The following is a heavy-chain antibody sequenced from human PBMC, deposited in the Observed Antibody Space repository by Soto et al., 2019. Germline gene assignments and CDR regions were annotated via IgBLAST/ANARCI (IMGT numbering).Heavy chain of an antibody. D-gene: IGHD3-10*01. CDR1: GGSISSGGYY. CDR3: ARDPVSGSGSYRTYYYYGMDV. V-gene: IGHV4-31*03. CDR2: IYCSGST. Sequence: QVQLQESGPGLVKPSQTLSLTCTVSGGSISSGGYYWSWIRQHPGKGLEWIGYIYCSGSTYYNPSLKSRVTISVDTSKNQFSLKLSSVTAADTAVYYCARDPVSGSGSYRTYYYYGMDVWGQGTTVTVSS. J-gene: IGHJ6*02.